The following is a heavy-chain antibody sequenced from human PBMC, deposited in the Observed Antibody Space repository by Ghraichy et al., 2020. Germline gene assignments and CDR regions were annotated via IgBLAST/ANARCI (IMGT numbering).Heavy chain of an antibody. D-gene: IGHD5-18*01. CDR2: INPNSGGT. CDR3: ARDEPRGYSYAPYGYGMDV. V-gene: IGHV1-2*04. J-gene: IGHJ6*02. Sequence: ASVKVSCKASGYTFTGYYMHWVRQAPGQGLEWMGWINPNSGGTNYAQKFQGWVTMTRDTSISTAYMELSRLRSDDTAVYYCARDEPRGYSYAPYGYGMDVWGQGTTVTVSS. CDR1: GYTFTGYY.